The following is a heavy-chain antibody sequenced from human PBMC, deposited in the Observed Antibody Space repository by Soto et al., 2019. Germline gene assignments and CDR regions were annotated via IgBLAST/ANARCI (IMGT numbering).Heavy chain of an antibody. CDR1: GGSISSGDYY. CDR2: IYYSGGT. D-gene: IGHD5-12*01. V-gene: IGHV4-30-4*01. Sequence: SETLSLTCTVSGGSISSGDYYWSWIRQPPGKGLEWIGYIYYSGGTYYNPSLKSRVTISVDTSKNQFSLKLSSVTAADTAVYYCARWLGYGPHFDYWGQGTLVTVSS. J-gene: IGHJ4*02. CDR3: ARWLGYGPHFDY.